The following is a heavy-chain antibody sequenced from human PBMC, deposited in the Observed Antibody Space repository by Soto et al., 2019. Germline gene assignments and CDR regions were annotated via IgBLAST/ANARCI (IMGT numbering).Heavy chain of an antibody. V-gene: IGHV3-30*04. CDR1: GFHLSHYA. CDR3: AKEKDYDFTWGSDRYTSHY. D-gene: IGHD3-16*02. J-gene: IGHJ4*02. CDR2: ISYDGSNK. Sequence: PGGSLSLACASYGFHLSHYAMHLVRQAPGKGLDWVAVISYDGSNKYYADSVKGRFTISRDNSRSTVYLQMHSLRAEDSAIYYCAKEKDYDFTWGSDRYTSHYWGRGKRVTVSA.